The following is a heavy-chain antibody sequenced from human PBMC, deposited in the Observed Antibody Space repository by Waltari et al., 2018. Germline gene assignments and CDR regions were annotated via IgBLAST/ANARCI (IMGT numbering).Heavy chain of an antibody. CDR3: ASPIVGALRPFDY. J-gene: IGHJ4*02. CDR2: IIHSLGTA. CDR1: GGTFSSYA. D-gene: IGHD1-26*01. Sequence: QVQLVQSGAEVKKPGSSVKVSCKASGGTFSSYAISWVRRAPGQGLEWRGGIIHSLGTANYAEKVQGRVRITADDSTSTADMELSSRRSADTAVYYCASPIVGALRPFDYWGQGTLVTVSS. V-gene: IGHV1-69*01.